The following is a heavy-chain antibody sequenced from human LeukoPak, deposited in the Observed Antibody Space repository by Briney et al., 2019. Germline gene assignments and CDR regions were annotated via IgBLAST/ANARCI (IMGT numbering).Heavy chain of an antibody. CDR3: AREARGSNAYYYTY. CDR2: ISYSGST. CDR1: GGSLTSYY. J-gene: IGHJ4*02. D-gene: IGHD3-22*01. Sequence: SETLSLTCTGTGGSLTSYYWTGIRQPPGKGLEGIGDISYSGSTKYNPPLKSRATISADMSKKQFSLNLTSVTAADTAVYYCAREARGSNAYYYTYWGQGTLVTVSS. V-gene: IGHV4-59*01.